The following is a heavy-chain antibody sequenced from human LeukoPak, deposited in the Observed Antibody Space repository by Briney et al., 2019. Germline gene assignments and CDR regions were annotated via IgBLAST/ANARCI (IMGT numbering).Heavy chain of an antibody. Sequence: GASVKVSCKASGYTFTGYYMHWVRQAPGQGLEWMGWINPNSGGTNYAQKFQGRVTMTRDTSISTAYMELSRLRSDDTAVYYCATDIVVVPAAIPYYMDVWGKGTTVTVSS. CDR2: INPNSGGT. CDR1: GYTFTGYY. D-gene: IGHD2-2*01. CDR3: ATDIVVVPAAIPYYMDV. V-gene: IGHV1-2*02. J-gene: IGHJ6*03.